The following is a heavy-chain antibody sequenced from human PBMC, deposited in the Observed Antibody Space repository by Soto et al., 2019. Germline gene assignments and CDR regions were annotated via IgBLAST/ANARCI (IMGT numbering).Heavy chain of an antibody. V-gene: IGHV3-9*01. CDR2: INWNSGSI. Sequence: PGGPLRLSCAASGFTLYDYAMXWVRQAPGKGLEWVSGINWNSGSIGYADSVKGRFTISRDNAKTSLYLQMNSLRAEDTALYYCAKDRGSGSYAANYYYYGMDVWGQGTTVTVSS. J-gene: IGHJ6*02. D-gene: IGHD3-10*01. CDR1: GFTLYDYA. CDR3: AKDRGSGSYAANYYYYGMDV.